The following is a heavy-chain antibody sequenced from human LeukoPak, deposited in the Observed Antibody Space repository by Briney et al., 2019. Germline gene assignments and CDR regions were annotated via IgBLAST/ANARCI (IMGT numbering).Heavy chain of an antibody. V-gene: IGHV4-59*08. Sequence: SETLSLTCTVSGGSISSYYWSWIRQPPGKGLEWIGYIYYSGSTNYNPSLKSRVTISVDTSKNQFSLKLSSATAADTAVYYCARAGGYSGYDQNGYYFDYWGQGTLVTVSS. CDR3: ARAGGYSGYDQNGYYFDY. J-gene: IGHJ4*02. D-gene: IGHD5-12*01. CDR1: GGSISSYY. CDR2: IYYSGST.